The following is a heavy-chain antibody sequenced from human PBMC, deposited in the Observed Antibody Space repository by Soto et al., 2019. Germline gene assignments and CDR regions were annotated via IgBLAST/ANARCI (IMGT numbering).Heavy chain of an antibody. CDR1: GGSISSSSYY. CDR3: ARSPYGDNFDY. D-gene: IGHD4-17*01. Sequence: PSETLSLTCTVSGGSISSSSYYWGWIRQPPGKGLEWIGSIYYSGSTYYNPSLKSRVTISVDTSKNQFSLKLSSVTAADTAVYYCARSPYGDNFDYWGQGTLVTVSS. J-gene: IGHJ4*02. V-gene: IGHV4-39*07. CDR2: IYYSGST.